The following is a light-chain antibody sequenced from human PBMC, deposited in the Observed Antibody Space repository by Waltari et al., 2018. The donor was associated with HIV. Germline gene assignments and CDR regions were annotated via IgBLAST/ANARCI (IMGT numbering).Light chain of an antibody. J-gene: IGLJ3*02. V-gene: IGLV7-46*01. CDR2: DTT. Sequence: DVVTKETSLTVSPGGTVTLTCGARTGPVTSGHHREGFQPRPGQAPRTLIYDTTNKHSWTPARFSGSLVRGKAALTLSGAQPEDEAEYYCLLSYAGARPWVFGGGTKLTVL. CDR3: LLSYAGARPWV. CDR1: TGPVTSGHH.